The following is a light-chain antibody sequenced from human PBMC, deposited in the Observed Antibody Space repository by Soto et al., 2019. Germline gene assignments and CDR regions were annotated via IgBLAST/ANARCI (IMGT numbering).Light chain of an antibody. Sequence: EIVMTQSPATLSVSPGERATLSCRASQSISNDLAWYQLKPGQAPRLLIYAASTRATGVPPRFSGSGSGTEFTLTINNLQSVDSAVYYCQQFHDWPPITFGPGTKLDIK. CDR3: QQFHDWPPIT. V-gene: IGKV3-15*01. CDR1: QSISND. J-gene: IGKJ3*01. CDR2: AAS.